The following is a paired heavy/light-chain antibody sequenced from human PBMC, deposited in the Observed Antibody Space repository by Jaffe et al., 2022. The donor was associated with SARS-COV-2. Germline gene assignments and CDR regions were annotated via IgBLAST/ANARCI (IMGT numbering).Heavy chain of an antibody. D-gene: IGHD3-10*01. CDR2: ISYDGSDK. J-gene: IGHJ6*02. Sequence: QVQLVESGGGVVQPGRSLRLSCAASGFTFSSYGMHWVRQAPGKGLEWVAVISYDGSDKYYADSVKGRFTISRDNSKNTLYLQMNSLRAEDTAVYYCAKDGGRFGELLFSGMDVWGQGTTVTVSS. CDR1: GFTFSSYG. CDR3: AKDGGRFGELLFSGMDV. V-gene: IGHV3-30*18.
Light chain of an antibody. J-gene: IGLJ1*01. Sequence: QSVLTQPPSVSGAPGQRVTISCTGSSSNIGAGYDVHWYQQVPGTAPKLLIYGNSNRPSGVPDRFSGSKSGTSASLAISGLQAEDEADYYCQSYDSSLSGYVFGTGTKVTVL. CDR3: QSYDSSLSGYV. V-gene: IGLV1-40*01. CDR2: GNS. CDR1: SSNIGAGYD.